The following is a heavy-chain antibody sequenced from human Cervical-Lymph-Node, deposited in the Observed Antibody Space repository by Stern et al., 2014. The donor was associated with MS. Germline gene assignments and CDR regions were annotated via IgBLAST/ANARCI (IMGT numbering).Heavy chain of an antibody. V-gene: IGHV4-38-2*02. D-gene: IGHD4-17*01. CDR2: THRSGST. CDR1: PYSISSGYY. Sequence: QVQLQESGPRLVKPSETLSLTCSVSPYSISSGYYWAWIRQSPGKGLEWIGNTHRSGSTYYNPSLKSRVTISAATSKNQFFLMLTSVAAADTAVYYCARWGYGDYEADYWGQGTLVTVSS. J-gene: IGHJ4*02. CDR3: ARWGYGDYEADY.